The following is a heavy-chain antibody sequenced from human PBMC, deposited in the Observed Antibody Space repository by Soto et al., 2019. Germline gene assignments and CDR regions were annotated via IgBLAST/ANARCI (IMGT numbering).Heavy chain of an antibody. Sequence: SETLSLTCTVSGGSISSTSYPWGWIRQPPGKGLEWIGNIYYSGTTYYIPSLKSRVTMSVDTSKNQFSLKLSSVTASDIAMYYCARLGSGNYYMVSWGQGTLVTVSS. J-gene: IGHJ5*02. V-gene: IGHV4-39*07. CDR1: GGSISSTSYP. CDR2: IYYSGTT. D-gene: IGHD3-10*01. CDR3: ARLGSGNYYMVS.